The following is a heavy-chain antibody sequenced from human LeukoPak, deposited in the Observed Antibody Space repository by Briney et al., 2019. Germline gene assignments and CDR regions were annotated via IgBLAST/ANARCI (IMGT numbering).Heavy chain of an antibody. Sequence: GGSLRLSCAASGFTFSSYGMHWVRQAPGKGLEWVAFIRYDGSNKYYADSVKGRFTISRDNSKNTLYLQMNSLRAEDTAVYYCAKPYYDILTGYHYYYYMDVWGKGTTVTISS. CDR3: AKPYYDILTGYHYYYYMDV. CDR1: GFTFSSYG. CDR2: IRYDGSNK. J-gene: IGHJ6*03. V-gene: IGHV3-30*02. D-gene: IGHD3-9*01.